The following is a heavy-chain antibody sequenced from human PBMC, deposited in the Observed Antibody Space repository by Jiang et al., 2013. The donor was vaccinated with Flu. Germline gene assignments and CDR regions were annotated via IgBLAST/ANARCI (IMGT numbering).Heavy chain of an antibody. CDR1: ILLSVTTG. D-gene: IGHD5-18*01. CDR2: LQNDAITA. Sequence: VQLVESGGGLNSAGGVPETLLRSLWILLSVTTGYTGSATLQGRGWCGSPVLQNDAITALYADSVKGRFIVSRDNAKNTVDLQMNSLRAEDTAVYYCVRSLKYSYGLDWGQGTLVTVSS. J-gene: IGHJ4*02. CDR3: VRSLKYSYGLD. V-gene: IGHV3-74*01.